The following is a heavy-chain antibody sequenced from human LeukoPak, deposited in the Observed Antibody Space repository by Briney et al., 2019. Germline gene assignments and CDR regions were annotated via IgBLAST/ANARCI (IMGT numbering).Heavy chain of an antibody. CDR3: ASAQMKLATIG. CDR2: INPNSGGT. Sequence: ASVRVSFKASQYTFTAYYIHWVRQAPGHGLEWMGWINPNSGGTNYAQKFQGRVTMTGDTSINTAYMELSSLTSDDTAVYYCASAQMKLATIGWGQGTLVTVSS. J-gene: IGHJ4*02. CDR1: QYTFTAYY. D-gene: IGHD5-24*01. V-gene: IGHV1-2*02.